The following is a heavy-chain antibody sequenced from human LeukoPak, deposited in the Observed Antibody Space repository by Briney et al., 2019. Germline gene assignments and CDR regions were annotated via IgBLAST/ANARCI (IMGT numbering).Heavy chain of an antibody. CDR1: GGSMSSSSNY. CDR3: ARHKAVAGADTDC. CDR2: IYYSGST. V-gene: IGHV4-39*01. Sequence: SETLSLTCTVSGGSMSSSSNYWGWIRQPPGKGLEWIGSIYYSGSTYYNPSLKSRVTISVDTSKKQFSLKLSSVTAADTAVYYCARHKAVAGADTDCWGQGTLVIVSS. J-gene: IGHJ4*02. D-gene: IGHD6-13*01.